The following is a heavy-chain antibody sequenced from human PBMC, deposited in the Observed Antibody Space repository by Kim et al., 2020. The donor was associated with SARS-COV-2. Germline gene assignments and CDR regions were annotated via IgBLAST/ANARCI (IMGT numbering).Heavy chain of an antibody. J-gene: IGHJ5*02. V-gene: IGHV1-8*01. CDR3: ARGLYGDSPFDP. D-gene: IGHD4-17*01. Sequence: GYAQKFQGRVTMTRNTSISTAYMELSSLRSEDTAVYYCARGLYGDSPFDPWGQGTLVTVSS.